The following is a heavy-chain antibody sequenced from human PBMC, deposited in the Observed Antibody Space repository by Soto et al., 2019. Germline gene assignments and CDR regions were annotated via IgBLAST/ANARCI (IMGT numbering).Heavy chain of an antibody. CDR1: GGSISSGGYY. J-gene: IGHJ4*02. D-gene: IGHD3-10*01. Sequence: SETLSLTCTVSGGSISSGGYYWRWIRHHPGKGLEWIGYIYYSGSTYYNPSLKSRVTISVDTSKNQFSLKLSSVTAADTAVYYCARESTYYYGSGSYYKAGSFDYWGQGTLVTVS. CDR3: ARESTYYYGSGSYYKAGSFDY. CDR2: IYYSGST. V-gene: IGHV4-31*03.